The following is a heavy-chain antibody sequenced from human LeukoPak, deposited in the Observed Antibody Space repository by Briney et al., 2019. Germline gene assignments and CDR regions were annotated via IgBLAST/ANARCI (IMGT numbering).Heavy chain of an antibody. J-gene: IGHJ3*02. D-gene: IGHD3-9*01. Sequence: GGSLRLSCAASGFTFSSYAMSRVRQAPGKGLEWVSAISGSGGSTYYADSVKGRFTISRDNSKNTLYLQMNSLRAEDTAVYYCAKDVLRYFDWFTKGAFDIWGQGTMVTVSS. CDR2: ISGSGGST. CDR1: GFTFSSYA. V-gene: IGHV3-23*01. CDR3: AKDVLRYFDWFTKGAFDI.